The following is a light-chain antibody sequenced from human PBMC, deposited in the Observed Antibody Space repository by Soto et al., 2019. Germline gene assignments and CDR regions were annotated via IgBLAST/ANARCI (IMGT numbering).Light chain of an antibody. CDR2: GIS. CDR1: QSLSSNY. V-gene: IGKV3D-20*02. J-gene: IGKJ4*01. Sequence: EFVLTQSPGTLSLSPGEGATLSCRASQSLSSNYLAWYHQKPGQAPRLLISGISRRAAGIPDRFSGSGSRTDFTLTISSLEPEDFAVYYCQQRSNWPLTFGGGTKVDIK. CDR3: QQRSNWPLT.